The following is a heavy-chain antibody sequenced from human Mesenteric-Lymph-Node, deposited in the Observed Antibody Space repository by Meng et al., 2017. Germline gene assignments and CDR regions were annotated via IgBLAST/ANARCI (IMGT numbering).Heavy chain of an antibody. Sequence: QVQLQEAGPGLVKTAGTLSLTCAVSGASISSSNLWAWVRQPPGKGLECIGEIFHSGSTSYNPSLTGRVTISVDKSKNHFSLKLSSVTAADTAFYYCARTSRTRSGFDYWGQGALVTVSS. V-gene: IGHV4-4*02. CDR2: IFHSGST. D-gene: IGHD2-2*01. J-gene: IGHJ4*02. CDR1: GASISSSNL. CDR3: ARTSRTRSGFDY.